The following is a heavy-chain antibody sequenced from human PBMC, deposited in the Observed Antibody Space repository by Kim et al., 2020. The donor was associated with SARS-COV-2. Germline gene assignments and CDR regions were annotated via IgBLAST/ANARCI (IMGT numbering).Heavy chain of an antibody. D-gene: IGHD3-10*01. Sequence: GGSLRLSCAASGFTFSSYGMHWVRQAPGKGLEWVAVIWYDGSNKYYADSVKGRFTISRDNSKNTLYLQMNSLRAEDTAVYYCARDFGNRDTYWYFDLWGRGTLVTVSS. J-gene: IGHJ2*01. CDR3: ARDFGNRDTYWYFDL. CDR2: IWYDGSNK. V-gene: IGHV3-33*01. CDR1: GFTFSSYG.